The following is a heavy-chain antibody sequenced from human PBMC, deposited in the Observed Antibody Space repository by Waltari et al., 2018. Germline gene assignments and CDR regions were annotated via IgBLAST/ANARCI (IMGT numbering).Heavy chain of an antibody. D-gene: IGHD2-2*01. CDR1: GGSISSYY. J-gene: IGHJ4*02. Sequence: VQLQESGPGLVKPSETLSLTCTVSGGSISSYYWSWIRQPPGNGLEWVSLIYTYGTAYYADSVKGRFTISRDNSKNTLNLQMNSLRAEDTAVYYCTREDQGQPGGYWGQGTLVTVSS. CDR2: IYTYGTA. V-gene: IGHV3-53*01. CDR3: TREDQGQPGGY.